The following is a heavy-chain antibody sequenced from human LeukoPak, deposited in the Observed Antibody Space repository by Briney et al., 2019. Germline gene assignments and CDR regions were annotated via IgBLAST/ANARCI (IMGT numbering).Heavy chain of an antibody. D-gene: IGHD5-18*01. CDR1: GFTFSDYY. CDR3: AMLAVDTAMAPGDFFDY. V-gene: IGHV3-11*03. J-gene: IGHJ4*02. CDR2: ISSSSSYT. Sequence: TGGSLRLSCAASGFTFSDYYMSWIRQAPGKGLEWVSYISSSSSYTNYADSVKGRFTISRGNAKNSLYLQMNSLRAEDTAVYYCAMLAVDTAMAPGDFFDYWGQGTLVTVSS.